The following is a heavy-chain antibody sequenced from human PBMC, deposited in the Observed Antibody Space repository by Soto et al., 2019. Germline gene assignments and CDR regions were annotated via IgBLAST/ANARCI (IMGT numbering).Heavy chain of an antibody. Sequence: SETLSLTCAVYGGSFSGYYWSWIRQPPGKGLEWIVEINHSGSTNYNPSLKSRVTISVDTSKNQFSLKLSSVTAADTAVYYCARDTYYDFWSGYSDAFDIWGQGTMVTVSS. CDR3: ARDTYYDFWSGYSDAFDI. CDR2: INHSGST. CDR1: GGSFSGYY. V-gene: IGHV4-34*01. D-gene: IGHD3-3*01. J-gene: IGHJ3*02.